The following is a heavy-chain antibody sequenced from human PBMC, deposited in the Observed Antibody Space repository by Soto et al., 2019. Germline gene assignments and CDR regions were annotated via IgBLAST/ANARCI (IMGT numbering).Heavy chain of an antibody. V-gene: IGHV1-69*13. J-gene: IGHJ4*02. CDR2: IIPIFGTA. D-gene: IGHD3-22*01. Sequence: GASVKVSCKASVGTFSSYAISWVRQAPGQGLEWMGGIIPIFGTANYAQKFQGRVTITADESTSTAYMELSSLRSDDTAVYYCARDLGYDSSGYSIPTPDYWGQGTLVTVSS. CDR3: ARDLGYDSSGYSIPTPDY. CDR1: VGTFSSYA.